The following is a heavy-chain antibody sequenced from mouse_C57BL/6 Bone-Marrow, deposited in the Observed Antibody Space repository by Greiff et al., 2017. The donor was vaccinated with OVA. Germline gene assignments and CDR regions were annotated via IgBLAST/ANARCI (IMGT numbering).Heavy chain of an antibody. CDR1: GYTFTSYW. CDR2: IYLGCGGP. V-gene: IGHV1-55*01. Sequence: QVQLQQSGAELVKPGASVKMSCKASGYTFTSYWITWVKQRPGQGLEWIGDIYLGCGGPNYNETFKSKATLTADTPSSTAYMKLSSLTSENTAVYYCAKRTPCYAMDYWGQGTSVTVSS. J-gene: IGHJ4*01. CDR3: AKRTPCYAMDY.